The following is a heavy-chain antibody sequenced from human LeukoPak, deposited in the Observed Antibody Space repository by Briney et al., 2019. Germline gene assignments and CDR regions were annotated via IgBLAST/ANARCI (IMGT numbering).Heavy chain of an antibody. V-gene: IGHV3-33*01. D-gene: IGHD3-10*01. J-gene: IGHJ4*02. CDR2: IWYDGSNK. CDR1: GFTFSSYG. CDR3: ARGLHHYYGSGSYYNAFGY. Sequence: GGSLRLSCAASGFTFSSYGMHWVRQAPGKGLEWVAVIWYDGSNKYYADSVKGRFTISRDNSKNTLYLQMNSLRAEDTAVYYCARGLHHYYGSGSYYNAFGYWGQGTLVTVSS.